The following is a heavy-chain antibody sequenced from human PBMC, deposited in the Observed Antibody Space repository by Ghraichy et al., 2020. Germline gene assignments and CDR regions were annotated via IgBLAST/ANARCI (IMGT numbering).Heavy chain of an antibody. Sequence: LSLTCAASGFTVSSNYMSWVRQGPGKGLEWVSVIYSGGTIKYADSVKGRFTISRDNSKNTLYLQMNSLGPEDTAIYYCARGGTWLLGSCYYDYWGQGTLVTVSS. CDR1: GFTVSSNY. J-gene: IGHJ4*02. V-gene: IGHV3-66*02. D-gene: IGHD5-12*01. CDR3: ARGGTWLLGSCYYDY. CDR2: IYSGGTI.